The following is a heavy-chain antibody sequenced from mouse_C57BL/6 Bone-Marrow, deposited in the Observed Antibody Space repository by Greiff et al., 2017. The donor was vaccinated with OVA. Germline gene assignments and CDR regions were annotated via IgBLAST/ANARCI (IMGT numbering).Heavy chain of an antibody. Sequence: VQLKQSGPVLVKPGASVKMSCKASGYTFTDYYMNWVKQSHGKSLEWIGVINPYNGGTSYNQKFKGKATLTVDKSSSTAYMELNSLTSEDSAVYYCASALYYGNYGGYFDVWGTGTTVTVSS. CDR3: ASALYYGNYGGYFDV. CDR1: GYTFTDYY. CDR2: INPYNGGT. J-gene: IGHJ1*03. V-gene: IGHV1-19*01. D-gene: IGHD2-1*01.